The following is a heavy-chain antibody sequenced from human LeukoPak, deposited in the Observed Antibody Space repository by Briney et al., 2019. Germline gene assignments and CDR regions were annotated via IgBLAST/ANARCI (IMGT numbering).Heavy chain of an antibody. V-gene: IGHV4-39*01. Sequence: PSETLSLTCTVSGVSISSSSYYWGWIRQPPGKGLEWIGSIYYSGSTYYNPSLKSRVTISVDTSKNQLSLKLSSGTAADTAVYYCARCFNDYGDNPIDYWGQGTLVTVSS. CDR1: GVSISSSSYY. J-gene: IGHJ4*02. D-gene: IGHD4-17*01. CDR2: IYYSGST. CDR3: ARCFNDYGDNPIDY.